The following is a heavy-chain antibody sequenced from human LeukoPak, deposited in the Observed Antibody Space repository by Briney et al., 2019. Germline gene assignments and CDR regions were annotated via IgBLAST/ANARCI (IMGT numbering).Heavy chain of an antibody. CDR1: GGTLSRYA. CDR3: ARASGSYWWFDS. D-gene: IGHD1-26*01. CDR2: INPNSGGT. V-gene: IGHV1-2*02. J-gene: IGHJ5*01. Sequence: ASVKVSCKASGGTLSRYAISWVRQAPGQGLEWMGWINPNSGGTNYAQKFQGSVTMTRDTSISTVYMELSRLRSDDTAVYYCARASGSYWWFDSWGQGTLVTVSS.